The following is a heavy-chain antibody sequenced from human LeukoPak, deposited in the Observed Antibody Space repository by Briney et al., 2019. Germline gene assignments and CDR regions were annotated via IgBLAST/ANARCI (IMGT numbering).Heavy chain of an antibody. CDR3: ARVRPYAYPVPDY. Sequence: PSETLSLTCTVSGGSISSYYWSWIRQPPGKGLEWIGYIYYSGSTNYNPSLKGRVTISVDTSKNQFSLKLSSVTAADTAVYYCARVRPYAYPVPDYWGQGTLVTVSS. CDR2: IYYSGST. J-gene: IGHJ4*02. D-gene: IGHD3-16*01. CDR1: GGSISSYY. V-gene: IGHV4-59*01.